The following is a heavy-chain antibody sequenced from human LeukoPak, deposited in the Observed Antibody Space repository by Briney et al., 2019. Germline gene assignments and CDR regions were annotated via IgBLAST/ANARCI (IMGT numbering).Heavy chain of an antibody. D-gene: IGHD2-21*02. V-gene: IGHV3-74*01. CDR3: VRGAVTGQQCDS. CDR1: GFSFSNHW. J-gene: IGHJ4*02. Sequence: PGGSLRLSCAASGFSFSNHWMHWVRQVPGEGLVWVSRITSDGYTTNYADSVKGRFTISRDNAKNTLYLQMNSLRDEDTAVYYCVRGAVTGQQCDSWGQGTLVTVSS. CDR2: ITSDGYTT.